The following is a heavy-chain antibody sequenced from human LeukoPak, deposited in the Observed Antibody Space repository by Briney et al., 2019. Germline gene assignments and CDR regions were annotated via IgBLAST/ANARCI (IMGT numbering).Heavy chain of an antibody. CDR3: ARLNYYYYMDV. J-gene: IGHJ6*03. CDR2: IYTSGST. V-gene: IGHV4-30-4*01. CDR1: AGSISSGDYY. Sequence: SQTMSLTCTVSAGSISSGDYYWSWIRQPPGKGLEWIGYIYTSGSTNYNPSLKSRVTISVDTSKNQFSLKLSSVTAADTAVYYCARLNYYYYMDVWGKGTTVTVSS.